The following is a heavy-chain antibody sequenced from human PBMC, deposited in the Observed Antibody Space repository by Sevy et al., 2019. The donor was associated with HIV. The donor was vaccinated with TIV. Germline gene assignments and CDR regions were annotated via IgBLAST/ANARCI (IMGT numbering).Heavy chain of an antibody. J-gene: IGHJ4*02. Sequence: GGSLRLSCAASGFTFNSYGMHWVRQAPGKGLEWVAVISYDGSNKYYADSVKGRFTISRDNSKNTLYLQMNSLRAEDTAVYYCAKDLATMVQGVPNDYWGQGTLVTVSS. CDR3: AKDLATMVQGVPNDY. V-gene: IGHV3-30*18. D-gene: IGHD3-10*01. CDR2: ISYDGSNK. CDR1: GFTFNSYG.